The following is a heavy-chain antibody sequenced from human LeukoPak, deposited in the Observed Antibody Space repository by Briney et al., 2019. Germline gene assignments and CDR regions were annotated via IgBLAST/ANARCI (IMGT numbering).Heavy chain of an antibody. J-gene: IGHJ6*03. Sequence: GGSLRLSCAASGFTFNSYSMGWVRQAPGKGLEWVSALSGSGGSTYYADSVKGRFTISRDNSKNTLYLQMNNLRAEDTALYYCAKYGSGWTLYFYYYMDVWGKGTTATVSS. D-gene: IGHD6-19*01. CDR3: AKYGSGWTLYFYYYMDV. V-gene: IGHV3-23*01. CDR2: LSGSGGST. CDR1: GFTFNSYS.